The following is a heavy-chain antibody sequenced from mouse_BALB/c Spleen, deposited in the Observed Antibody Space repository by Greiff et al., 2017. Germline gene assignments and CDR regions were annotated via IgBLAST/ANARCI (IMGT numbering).Heavy chain of an antibody. CDR2: IRLKSNNYAT. D-gene: IGHD3-3*01. J-gene: IGHJ2*01. V-gene: IGHV6-6*02. Sequence: EVKVEESGGGLVQPGGSMKLSCVASGFTFSNYWMNWVRQSPEKGLEWVAEIRLKSNNYATHYAESVKGRFTISRDDSKSSVYLQMNNLRAEDTGIYYCTRDGDRGFDYWGQGTTLTVSS. CDR1: GFTFSNYW. CDR3: TRDGDRGFDY.